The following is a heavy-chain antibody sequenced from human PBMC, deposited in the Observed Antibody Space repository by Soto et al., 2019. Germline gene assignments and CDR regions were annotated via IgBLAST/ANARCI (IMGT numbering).Heavy chain of an antibody. Sequence: EASVKVSCKVSGYTLTELSMHWVRQAPGKGLEWMGGFDPEDGETIYAQKFQGRVTMTEDTSTDTAYMELSSLRSEDTAVYYYATRYYYDSIHPFDYWGQGSLVTVSS. J-gene: IGHJ4*02. CDR2: FDPEDGET. CDR3: ATRYYYDSIHPFDY. V-gene: IGHV1-24*01. CDR1: GYTLTELS. D-gene: IGHD3-22*01.